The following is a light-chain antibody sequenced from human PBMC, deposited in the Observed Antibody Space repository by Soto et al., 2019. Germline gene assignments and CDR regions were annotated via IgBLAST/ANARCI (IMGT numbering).Light chain of an antibody. J-gene: IGKJ1*01. V-gene: IGKV3-11*01. Sequence: DIVLTQSPATLSLSPGHRATITCRASQRISGCLAWYQQKPGKAPRLLIYDASNRASGIPVRFSGSGSGTAYTLTVSSLESEDFAVYYCQQRSNLPWTFGQGTKVDIK. CDR3: QQRSNLPWT. CDR1: QRISGC. CDR2: DAS.